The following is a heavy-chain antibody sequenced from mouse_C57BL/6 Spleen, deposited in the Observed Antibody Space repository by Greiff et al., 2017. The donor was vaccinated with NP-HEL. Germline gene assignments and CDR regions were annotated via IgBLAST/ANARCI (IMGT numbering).Heavy chain of an antibody. CDR2: ISSGGSYT. V-gene: IGHV5-6*02. D-gene: IGHD2-3*01. Sequence: DVKLVESGGDLVKPGGSLKLSCAASGFTFSSYGMSWVRQTPDKRLEWVATISSGGSYTYYPDSVKGRFTISRDNAKNTLYLQMSSLKSEDTAMYYCALYDGYSFYAMDYWGQGTSVTVSS. J-gene: IGHJ4*01. CDR1: GFTFSSYG. CDR3: ALYDGYSFYAMDY.